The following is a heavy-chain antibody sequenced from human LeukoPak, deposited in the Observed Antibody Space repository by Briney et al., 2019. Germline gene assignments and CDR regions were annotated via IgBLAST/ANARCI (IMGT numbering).Heavy chain of an antibody. D-gene: IGHD2-15*01. Sequence: SETLSLTCTVSGGSISSSSYYWGRIRQPPGKGLEWIGSIYYSGSTYYNPSLKSRVTISVDTSKNQFSLKLSSVTAADTAVYYCARELGYCSGGSCYEGYFDYWGQGTLVTVSS. J-gene: IGHJ4*02. CDR3: ARELGYCSGGSCYEGYFDY. V-gene: IGHV4-39*07. CDR2: IYYSGST. CDR1: GGSISSSSYY.